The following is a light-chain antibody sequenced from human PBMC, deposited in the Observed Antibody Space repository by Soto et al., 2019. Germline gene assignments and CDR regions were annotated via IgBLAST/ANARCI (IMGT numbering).Light chain of an antibody. J-gene: IGKJ5*01. CDR2: GAF. Sequence: EIVLTQSPGTLSLSPGERATLSCRASQSVSGSYLAWYQQKPGQAPRLLIYGAFTRATDIPARFSGSGSGTEFTLTISSLQSEDFAVYFRQQYNNWPAITFGHVSRLE. CDR1: QSVSGSY. V-gene: IGKV3D-15*01. CDR3: QQYNNWPAIT.